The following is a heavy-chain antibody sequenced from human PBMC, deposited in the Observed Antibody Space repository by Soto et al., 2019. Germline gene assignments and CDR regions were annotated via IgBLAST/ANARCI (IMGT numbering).Heavy chain of an antibody. CDR3: ARTYSSSWSPFDY. V-gene: IGHV4-34*01. CDR1: GGSFRGYY. D-gene: IGHD6-13*01. J-gene: IGHJ4*02. Sequence: QVQLQQWGAGLLKPSETLSLTCAVYGGSFRGYYWSWIRQPPGKGLEWIGEINHSGSTNYNPSLKSRVTISVDTSKNQFSLKLSSVTAADTAVYYCARTYSSSWSPFDYWGQGTLVTVSS. CDR2: INHSGST.